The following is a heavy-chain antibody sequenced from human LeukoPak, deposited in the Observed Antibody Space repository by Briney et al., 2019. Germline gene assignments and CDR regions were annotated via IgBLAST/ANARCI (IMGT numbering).Heavy chain of an antibody. D-gene: IGHD1-26*01. J-gene: IGHJ4*02. CDR1: GYTFTTYA. Sequence: ASVKVSCKASGYTFTTYAINWVRQAPGQGLEWMGWINTNSGNPTYAQGFTGRFVFSLDTSVSTAYLQISSLKAEDTAVYYCATEGVVGGSGYDYWGQGTLVTVSP. CDR2: INTNSGNP. CDR3: ATEGVVGGSGYDY. V-gene: IGHV7-4-1*02.